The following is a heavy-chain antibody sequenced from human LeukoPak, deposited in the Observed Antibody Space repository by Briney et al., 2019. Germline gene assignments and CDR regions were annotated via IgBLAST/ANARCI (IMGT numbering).Heavy chain of an antibody. CDR3: ARVVGYGSGSYYDAFDI. D-gene: IGHD3-10*01. J-gene: IGHJ3*02. CDR1: GGSISSYY. CDR2: IYYSGST. V-gene: IGHV4-59*01. Sequence: TLSLTCTVSGGSISSYYWSWIRQPPGKGLEWIGYIYYSGSTNYNPSLKSRVTISVDTSKNQFSLKLSSVTAADTAVYYCARVVGYGSGSYYDAFDIWGQGTMVTVSS.